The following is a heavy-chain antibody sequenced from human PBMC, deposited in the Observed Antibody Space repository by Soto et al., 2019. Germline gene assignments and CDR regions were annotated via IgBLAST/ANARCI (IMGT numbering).Heavy chain of an antibody. CDR2: ISWNSGSI. CDR1: GFTFDDYA. D-gene: IGHD5-18*01. J-gene: IGHJ3*02. CDR3: AKDIVEGLYSYGPPDAFDI. Sequence: EVQLVESGGGLVQPGRSLRLSCAASGFTFDDYAMHWVRQAPGKGLEWVSGISWNSGSIGYADSVKGRFTISRDNAKNSLYLQMNSLRAEDTALYYCAKDIVEGLYSYGPPDAFDIWGQGTMVTVSS. V-gene: IGHV3-9*01.